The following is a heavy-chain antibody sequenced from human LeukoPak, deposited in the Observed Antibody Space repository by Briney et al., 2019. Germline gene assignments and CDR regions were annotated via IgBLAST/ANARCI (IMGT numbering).Heavy chain of an antibody. CDR1: GGTFSSYA. CDR3: ARERDYGDPRD. J-gene: IGHJ4*02. CDR2: IIPIFGTA. Sequence: SVKVSCKASGGTFSSYAISWVRQAPGQGLEWMGRIIPIFGTANYAQKFQGRVTITTDESTRTAYMELSSLRSEDTAVYYCARERDYGDPRDWGQGTLVTVSS. V-gene: IGHV1-69*05. D-gene: IGHD4-17*01.